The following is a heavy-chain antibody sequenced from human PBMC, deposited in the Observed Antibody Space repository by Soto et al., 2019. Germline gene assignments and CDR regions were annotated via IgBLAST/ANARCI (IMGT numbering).Heavy chain of an antibody. V-gene: IGHV1-18*04. CDR1: GYTFTSHS. J-gene: IGHJ5*02. D-gene: IGHD3-10*01. CDR3: ARVGYYYGSGSYVFDP. Sequence: QVQLVQSGAEVKKPGASVKVSCKASGYTFTSHSIIWVRRAPGEGLEWVGWISAYNGYTDSAENFQGRVTMTTDASTNTAYMDLRSLRSDDTAVYYCARVGYYYGSGSYVFDPWGQGTLVTVSS. CDR2: ISAYNGYT.